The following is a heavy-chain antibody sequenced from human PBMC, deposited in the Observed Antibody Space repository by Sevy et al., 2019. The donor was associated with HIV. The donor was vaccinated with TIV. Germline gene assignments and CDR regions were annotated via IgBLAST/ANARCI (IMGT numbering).Heavy chain of an antibody. V-gene: IGHV3-23*01. CDR2: LSFGCGEI. Sequence: GGSLRLSCAASGFTFSKYSMSWVRQPPGKGLEWVSTLSFGCGEINYADSVKGRFTISRDNSKSSVYLQMNKLRPEDTAVYYCAREGCTKPHDYWGQGTLVTASS. CDR1: GFTFSKYS. D-gene: IGHD2-8*01. J-gene: IGHJ4*02. CDR3: AREGCTKPHDY.